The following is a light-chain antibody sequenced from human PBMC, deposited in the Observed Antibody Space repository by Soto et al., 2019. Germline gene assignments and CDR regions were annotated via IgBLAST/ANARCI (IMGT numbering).Light chain of an antibody. CDR2: AAS. CDR3: QQCFTSPYT. Sequence: DIQMTQSPSSLSASVGDRVTISCRASQSVRDSVNWFQHKPGEAPKLLIYAASSLHWGVPSRFSGSGSGTYFTLNINSLQPEDFETYLCQQCFTSPYTFGQGTKVDIK. V-gene: IGKV1-39*01. J-gene: IGKJ2*01. CDR1: QSVRDS.